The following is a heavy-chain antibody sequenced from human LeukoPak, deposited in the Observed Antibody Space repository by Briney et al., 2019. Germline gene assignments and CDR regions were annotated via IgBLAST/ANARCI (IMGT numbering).Heavy chain of an antibody. V-gene: IGHV3-21*01. CDR2: ISSSSSYI. CDR3: ARGGYSSSWYQYFQH. D-gene: IGHD6-13*01. J-gene: IGHJ1*01. Sequence: GGSLRLSCAASRFTFSSYSMNWVRQAPGKGLEWVSSISSSSSYIYYADSVKGRFTISRDNSKNTLYLQMNSLRAEDTAVYYCARGGYSSSWYQYFQHWGQGTLVTVSS. CDR1: RFTFSSYS.